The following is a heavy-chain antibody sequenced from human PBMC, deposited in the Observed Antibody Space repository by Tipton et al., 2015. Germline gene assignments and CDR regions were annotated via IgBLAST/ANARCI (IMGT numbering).Heavy chain of an antibody. D-gene: IGHD6-6*01. CDR3: AREYSGSSNWFDP. CDR1: GYSFTSYG. CDR2: ISGHNGNT. J-gene: IGHJ5*02. V-gene: IGHV1-18*01. Sequence: QLVQSGGEVKKPGASVKVSCKASGYSFTSYGISWVRLVPRQGLEWMGWISGHNGNTDYAQKFQGRVTLTRDTSTSTAYMELRSLRSDDTAVYYCAREYSGSSNWFDPWGQGTLVTVSS.